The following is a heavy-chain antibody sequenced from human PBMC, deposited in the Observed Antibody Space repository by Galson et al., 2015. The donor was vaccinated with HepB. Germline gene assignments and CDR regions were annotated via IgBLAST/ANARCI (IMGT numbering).Heavy chain of an antibody. V-gene: IGHV3-30-3*01. CDR3: ARSYDSSGYYYQPLYYYYGMDV. Sequence: SLRLSCAASGFTFSSYAVHWVRQAPGKGLEWVAVISYGGSNKYYADSVKGRFTISRDNSKNTLYLQMNSLRAEDTAVYYCARSYDSSGYYYQPLYYYYGMDVWGQGTTVTVTS. D-gene: IGHD3-22*01. CDR2: ISYGGSNK. CDR1: GFTFSSYA. J-gene: IGHJ6*02.